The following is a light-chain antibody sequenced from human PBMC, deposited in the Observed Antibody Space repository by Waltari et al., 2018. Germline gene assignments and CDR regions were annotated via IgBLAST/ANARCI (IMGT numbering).Light chain of an antibody. CDR1: QTVGNF. CDR2: DAS. CDR3: QQYDTWPQT. Sequence: EIVLTQSPATISLSPGESATLSCRANQTVGNFLAWYRQKTGQAPSLLLYDASIRAIGIPARFSGSGSWTDFTLTISSPEPEDFAVYFCQQYDTWPQTFGQGTKLEI. J-gene: IGKJ2*01. V-gene: IGKV3-11*01.